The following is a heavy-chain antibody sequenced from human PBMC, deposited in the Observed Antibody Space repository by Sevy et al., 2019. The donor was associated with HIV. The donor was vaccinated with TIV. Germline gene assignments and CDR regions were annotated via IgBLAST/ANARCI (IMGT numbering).Heavy chain of an antibody. V-gene: IGHV3-23*01. J-gene: IGHJ4*02. CDR2: ISGSGGST. Sequence: GGSLRLSCAASGFTFSSYAMSWVRQAPGKGLEWVSAISGSGGSTYYADSVKGRFTTSRDNSKNTLYLQMNSLRAEDTAVYYCAKATYYYDSSGYYTNHFDYWGQGTLVTVSS. D-gene: IGHD3-22*01. CDR3: AKATYYYDSSGYYTNHFDY. CDR1: GFTFSSYA.